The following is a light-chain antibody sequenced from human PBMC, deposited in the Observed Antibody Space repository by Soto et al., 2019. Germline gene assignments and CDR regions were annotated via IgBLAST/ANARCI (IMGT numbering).Light chain of an antibody. Sequence: DIQMTQSPSTLSASIGDRITISCRASQNIDTWLAWYQQHPGEAPKLLIYTASNLENGVPSRFSGSGSGTAFTLTISSLQPEDFATYYCQQYSDSSRSFGQGTQVE. CDR1: QNIDTW. J-gene: IGKJ1*01. V-gene: IGKV1-5*03. CDR3: QQYSDSSRS. CDR2: TAS.